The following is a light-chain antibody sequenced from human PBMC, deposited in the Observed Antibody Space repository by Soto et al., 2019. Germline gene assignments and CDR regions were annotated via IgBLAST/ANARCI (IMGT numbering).Light chain of an antibody. CDR3: QQYGSSPL. CDR1: QSVSSSY. Sequence: EIVLTQSPGTLSLSPGERATLSCRASQSVSSSYLAWYQQEPGQAPRLLIYGASSRATGIPDRFSGSGSGTDFTLTISRLEPEDFAVYYCQQYGSSPLFXQGTKADIK. V-gene: IGKV3-20*01. CDR2: GAS. J-gene: IGKJ1*01.